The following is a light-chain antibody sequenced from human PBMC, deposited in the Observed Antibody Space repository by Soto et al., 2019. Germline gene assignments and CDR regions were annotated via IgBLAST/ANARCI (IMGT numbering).Light chain of an antibody. CDR2: EVI. Sequence: QSALTQPASVSGSPGQSITISCTGTSSDVGGYNYVSWYQQHPGKAPKLIIYEVINRPSGVSNRFSGSKSGNTASLTISWLQAEDEADYYCSSYTTSNTWVFGGGTKLTVL. V-gene: IGLV2-14*01. J-gene: IGLJ3*02. CDR1: SSDVGGYNY. CDR3: SSYTTSNTWV.